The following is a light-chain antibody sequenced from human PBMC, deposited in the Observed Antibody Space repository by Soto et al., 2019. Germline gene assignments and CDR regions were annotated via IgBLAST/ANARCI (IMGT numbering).Light chain of an antibody. CDR1: DSDVGAYNY. V-gene: IGLV2-14*01. CDR2: EVS. CDR3: SSYTSSNTLV. Sequence: QSALTQPASVSESPGQSITISCTGTDSDVGAYNYVAWYQQRPGKAPKLMIFEVSNQPSGVSNRFSGSKSGNTASLTISGLQAEDEAFYYCSSYTSSNTLVFGPGTKLTVL. J-gene: IGLJ1*01.